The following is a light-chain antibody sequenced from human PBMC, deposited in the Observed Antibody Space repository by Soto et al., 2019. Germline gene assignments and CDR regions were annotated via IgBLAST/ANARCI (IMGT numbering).Light chain of an antibody. Sequence: EIVMTQSPATLSVSPGERATLSCRASQSVSSNLAWYQQKPGQAPRLLIYGASTRATGIPARFSGSGSGTEFTLTNRTLRSEDLGFYSCKQYNNGPRILGRGPKLEIK. CDR2: GAS. J-gene: IGKJ2*02. V-gene: IGKV3-15*01. CDR1: QSVSSN. CDR3: KQYNNGPRI.